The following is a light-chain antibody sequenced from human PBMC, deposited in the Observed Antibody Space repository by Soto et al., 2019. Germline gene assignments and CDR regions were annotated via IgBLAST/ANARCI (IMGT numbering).Light chain of an antibody. CDR2: GAS. J-gene: IGKJ1*01. V-gene: IGKV3-15*01. CDR1: QSVSSN. CDR3: QQYNNWPRT. Sequence: EIVMTQSPATLSVSPGKRATLSCRASQSVSSNLAWYQQKPGQAPRLLIYGASTRATGIPARFSGSGSGTEFTLTISSLQPEDFAVYYCQQYNNWPRTFGQGTKVEIK.